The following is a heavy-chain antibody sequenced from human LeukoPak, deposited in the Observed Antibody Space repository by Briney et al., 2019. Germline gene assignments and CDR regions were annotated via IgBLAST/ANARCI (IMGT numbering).Heavy chain of an antibody. V-gene: IGHV5-51*01. CDR3: ARTGYSSGWYGGFDI. CDR1: GYSFTSYW. J-gene: IGHJ3*02. CDR2: IYPGDSDT. Sequence: GESLKISCKGFGYSFTSYWIGWVRQMPGKGLEWVGIIYPGDSDTRYSPSFQGQVTISADKSIITAYLQWSSLKASDTAMYYCARTGYSSGWYGGFDIWGQGTLVTVSS. D-gene: IGHD6-19*01.